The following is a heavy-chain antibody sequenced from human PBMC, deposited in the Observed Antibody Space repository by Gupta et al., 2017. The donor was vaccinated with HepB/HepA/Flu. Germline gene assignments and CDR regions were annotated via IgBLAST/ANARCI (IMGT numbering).Heavy chain of an antibody. CDR1: GFTFRSYA. CDR3: AKDYDFWSGIRDYFDY. CDR2: ISGSGGST. D-gene: IGHD3-3*01. J-gene: IGHJ4*02. V-gene: IGHV3-23*01. Sequence: EVQLLESGGGLVQPGGSLRLSCAASGFTFRSYAMRWVRQAPGKGLEWVSAISGSGGSTYYADSVKGRFTISRDNSKNTLYLQMNSLRAEDTAVYFCAKDYDFWSGIRDYFDYWGQGTLVTVSS.